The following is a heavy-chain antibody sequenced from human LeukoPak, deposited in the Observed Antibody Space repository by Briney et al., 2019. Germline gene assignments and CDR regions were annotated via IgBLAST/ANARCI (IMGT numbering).Heavy chain of an antibody. V-gene: IGHV1-8*01. CDR1: GYTFTSYD. Sequence: ASVKVSCKASGYTFTSYDINWVRQATGQGLEWMGWMNPNSGDTGYPQKFQGRVTMTRDTSASTVYMELSSLRSEDTAIYYCARIRDGYNDAYDIWGQGTVVTVPS. CDR2: MNPNSGDT. D-gene: IGHD5-24*01. J-gene: IGHJ3*02. CDR3: ARIRDGYNDAYDI.